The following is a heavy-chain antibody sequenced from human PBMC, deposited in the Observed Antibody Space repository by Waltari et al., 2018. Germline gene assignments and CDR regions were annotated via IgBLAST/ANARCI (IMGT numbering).Heavy chain of an antibody. CDR3: ARDPTRLRTFDY. J-gene: IGHJ4*02. V-gene: IGHV4-34*01. Sequence: AGLLKPSETLSLTCAVYGGSFSDYYWSWIRQPPGKGLEWIGEINHSGNTNYNPSLKSRVTISVDTSKNQFSLKLSSATAADTAVYYCARDPTRLRTFDYWGQGTLVTVSS. CDR2: INHSGNT. CDR1: GGSFSDYY. D-gene: IGHD3-16*01.